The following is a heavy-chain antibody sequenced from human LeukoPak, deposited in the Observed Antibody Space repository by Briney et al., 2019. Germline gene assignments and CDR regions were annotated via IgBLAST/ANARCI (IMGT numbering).Heavy chain of an antibody. D-gene: IGHD6-19*01. V-gene: IGHV4-39*07. J-gene: IGHJ4*02. CDR1: GGSISSSSYY. Sequence: SETLSLTCTVSGGSISSSSYYWGWIRQPPGKGLEWIGEINHSGSTNYNPSLKSRVTISVDTSKNQFSLKLSSVTAADTAVYYCARRRRLGYRSESYSDYWGQGTLVTVSS. CDR3: ARRRRLGYRSESYSDY. CDR2: INHSGST.